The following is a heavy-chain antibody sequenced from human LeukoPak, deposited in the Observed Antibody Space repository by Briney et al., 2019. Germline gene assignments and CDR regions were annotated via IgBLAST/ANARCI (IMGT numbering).Heavy chain of an antibody. CDR1: GFTFGDYG. CDR3: ARPGYSTDWGRFDP. Sequence: GGSLRLSCAASGFTFGDYGMSWVRQGPGKGLEWVSGINWNGDSTGYADSVKGRFTISRDNAENTLYLQMNSLRAEDTALYYCARPGYSTDWGRFDPWGQGTLVTVSS. CDR2: INWNGDST. J-gene: IGHJ5*02. D-gene: IGHD6-19*01. V-gene: IGHV3-20*04.